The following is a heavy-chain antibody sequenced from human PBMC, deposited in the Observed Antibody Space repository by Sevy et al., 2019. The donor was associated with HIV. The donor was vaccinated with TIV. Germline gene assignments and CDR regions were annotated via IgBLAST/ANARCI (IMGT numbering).Heavy chain of an antibody. CDR2: IYTSGNT. D-gene: IGHD5-18*01. CDR1: GGSISSGSYY. Sequence: SETLSLTCTVSGGSISSGSYYWSWIRQPAGKRLEWIGRIYTSGNTNYSPSYNPSLKSRVTMSVDTSKNQFSLKLTSVTAADTAVYYCARDLGYTYGNYFDYWGQRTLVTVSS. J-gene: IGHJ4*02. CDR3: ARDLGYTYGNYFDY. V-gene: IGHV4-61*02.